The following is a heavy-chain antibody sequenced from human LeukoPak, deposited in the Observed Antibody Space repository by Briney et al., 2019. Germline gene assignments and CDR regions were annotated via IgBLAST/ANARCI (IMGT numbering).Heavy chain of an antibody. Sequence: QPGGSLRLSCAASGFTFHNYAMNWVHQAPGKRLEWVAIITGTGGRGGIYYADSVKGRFTISRDNSKNTLFLQMSSLRAEDTAVYHCAKGDRGHCTGVKCYPFDYWGQGTVVTVSS. D-gene: IGHD2-8*02. CDR2: ITGTGGRGGI. J-gene: IGHJ4*02. CDR1: GFTFHNYA. V-gene: IGHV3-23*01. CDR3: AKGDRGHCTGVKCYPFDY.